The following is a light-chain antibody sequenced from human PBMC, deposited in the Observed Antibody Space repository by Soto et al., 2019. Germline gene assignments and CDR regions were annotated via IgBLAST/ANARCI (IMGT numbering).Light chain of an antibody. CDR3: QQYGSSPLT. J-gene: IGKJ4*01. CDR1: QSVSSSY. V-gene: IGKV3-20*01. Sequence: EIVLTQCQGPLSLSPGERATLSCRASQSVSSSYLAWYQQKPGQAPRLLIYGASSRATGIPDRFSGSGSGTDFTLTISRLEPEDFAVYYCQQYGSSPLTFGGGTKGDLK. CDR2: GAS.